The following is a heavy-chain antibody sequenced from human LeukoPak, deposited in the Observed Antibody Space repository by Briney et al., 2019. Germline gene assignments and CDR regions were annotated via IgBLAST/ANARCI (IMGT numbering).Heavy chain of an antibody. CDR1: GFTFSSYG. V-gene: IGHV3-30*02. D-gene: IGHD3-22*01. Sequence: PGGSLRLSCAASGFTFSSYGMHWVRQAPGKGLEWVAFIRYDGSNKYYADSVKGRFTISRDNSKNTLYLQMNSLRAEDTAVYYCARDDYYDSSGYYEASGGAFDIWGQGTMVTVSS. CDR3: ARDDYYDSSGYYEASGGAFDI. CDR2: IRYDGSNK. J-gene: IGHJ3*02.